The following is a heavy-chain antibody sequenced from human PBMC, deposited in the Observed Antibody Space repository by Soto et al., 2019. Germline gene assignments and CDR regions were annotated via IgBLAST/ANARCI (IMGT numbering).Heavy chain of an antibody. V-gene: IGHV3-30*03. J-gene: IGHJ4*02. CDR1: GFTFSSYG. CDR2: ISFDGSNK. D-gene: IGHD4-17*01. Sequence: QVQLVESGGGVVQPGRSLRLSCAASGFTFSSYGMHWVRQAPGKGLEWVAVISFDGSNKYYADSVKGRFTISRDNSKKTRYLQMNSPRAEDTAVYFCATDRDATVAVYWGQGTLVTVPS. CDR3: ATDRDATVAVY.